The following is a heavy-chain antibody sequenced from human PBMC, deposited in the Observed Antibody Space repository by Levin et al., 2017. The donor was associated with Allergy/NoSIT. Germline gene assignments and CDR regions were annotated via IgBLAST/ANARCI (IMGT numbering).Heavy chain of an antibody. D-gene: IGHD3-9*01. CDR2: INSDGSTT. Sequence: GGSLRLSCAASGFTFSRHWMHWVRHTPGEGLVWVSRINSDGSTTRYAESVKGRFTISRDNAKNTLYLQMNSLRAEDTAVYYCARAFYDPLTGGRPHDAFDFWGHGTMVTVSS. CDR3: ARAFYDPLTGGRPHDAFDF. V-gene: IGHV3-74*01. CDR1: GFTFSRHW. J-gene: IGHJ3*01.